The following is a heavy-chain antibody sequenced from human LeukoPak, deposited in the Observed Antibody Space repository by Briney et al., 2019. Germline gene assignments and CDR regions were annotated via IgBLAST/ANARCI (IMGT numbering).Heavy chain of an antibody. CDR1: GGSISSYY. CDR2: IYTSGST. Sequence: SETLSLTCTVSGGSISSYYWSWIRQPAGKGLEWIGRIYTSGSTNYNPSLKSRVTMSVDTSKNQFSLKLSSVTAADTAVYYCAREDVSVTIFGVDPGAFDIWGQGTMVTVSS. J-gene: IGHJ3*02. CDR3: AREDVSVTIFGVDPGAFDI. V-gene: IGHV4-4*07. D-gene: IGHD3-3*01.